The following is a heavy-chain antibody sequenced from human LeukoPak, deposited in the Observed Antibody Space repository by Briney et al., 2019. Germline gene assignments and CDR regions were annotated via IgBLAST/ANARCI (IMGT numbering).Heavy chain of an antibody. CDR1: GFTFSSYW. J-gene: IGHJ3*02. CDR2: IKQDGSEK. CDR3: ARKGGYCSSTSCYWYAFDI. V-gene: IGHV3-7*01. Sequence: GGSLRLSCAASGFTFSSYWMSWVRQAPGKGLEWVANIKQDGSEKYYVDSVKGRFTISRDNAKNSLYLQMNSLRAEDTAVYYCARKGGYCSSTSCYWYAFDIWGQGTMVTVSS. D-gene: IGHD2-2*01.